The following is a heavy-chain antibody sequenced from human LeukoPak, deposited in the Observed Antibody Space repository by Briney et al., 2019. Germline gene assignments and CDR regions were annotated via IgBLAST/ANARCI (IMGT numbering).Heavy chain of an antibody. Sequence: ASVKVSCKASGYTFTSYYMHWVRQAPGQGLEWMGIINPSGGSTSYAQKFQGRVTMTRDTSTSTVYMELSSLRSEDTAVYYCARSVEMATVRTAGIEYFQHWGQGTLVTVSS. J-gene: IGHJ1*01. V-gene: IGHV1-46*01. CDR1: GYTFTSYY. CDR2: INPSGGST. D-gene: IGHD5-24*01. CDR3: ARSVEMATVRTAGIEYFQH.